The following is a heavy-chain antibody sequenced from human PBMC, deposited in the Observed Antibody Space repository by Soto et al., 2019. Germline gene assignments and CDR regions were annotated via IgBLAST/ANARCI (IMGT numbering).Heavy chain of an antibody. CDR1: GGSFSGYY. J-gene: IGHJ4*02. CDR2: INHSGST. CDR3: ARHNYGSGSTYFDY. D-gene: IGHD3-10*01. Sequence: NPSETLSLTCAVYGGSFSGYYWSWIRQPPGKGLEWIGEINHSGSTNYNPSLKSRVTISVDTSKNQFSLKLNSMTAADTAVYYCARHNYGSGSTYFDYWGQGTLVTVSS. V-gene: IGHV4-34*01.